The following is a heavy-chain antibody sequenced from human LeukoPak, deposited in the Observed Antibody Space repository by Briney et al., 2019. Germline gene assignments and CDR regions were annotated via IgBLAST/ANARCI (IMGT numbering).Heavy chain of an antibody. J-gene: IGHJ4*02. D-gene: IGHD3-10*01. CDR3: ATDLRRGPWFGEFTLDY. CDR1: GYTLTELS. CDR2: FDPEDGET. V-gene: IGHV1-24*01. Sequence: ASVKVSCKVSGYTLTELSMHWVPQAPGKGLEWMGGFDPEDGETIYAQKFQGRVTMTEDTSTDTAYMELSSLRSEDTAVYYCATDLRRGPWFGEFTLDYWGQGTLVTVSS.